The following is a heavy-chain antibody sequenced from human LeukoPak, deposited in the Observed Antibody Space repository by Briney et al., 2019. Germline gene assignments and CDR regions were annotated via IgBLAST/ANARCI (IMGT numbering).Heavy chain of an antibody. J-gene: IGHJ4*02. CDR1: GFPFSGYW. CDR2: IKEDGSQQ. Sequence: GESLRLSCAASGFPFSGYWMDWVRQAPGKGMEWVANIKEDGSQQYYADSVKGRFTISRDNAKNSLYLQMNSLRVEDTAIYYCSRSLDYLGQGALVTVSS. CDR3: SRSLDY. V-gene: IGHV3-7*01.